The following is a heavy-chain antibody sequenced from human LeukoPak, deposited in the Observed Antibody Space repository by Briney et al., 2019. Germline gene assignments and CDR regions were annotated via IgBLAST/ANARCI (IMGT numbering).Heavy chain of an antibody. Sequence: VGSLRLSCAASGFTFSSYEINWVRQAPGKGLEWVSYISSCGSTIYYADSVKGRFTISRANAKTSLYLQMNSLRAEDTAVYYCARCGDGLPCDFDYWGQGTLVTVSS. CDR3: ARCGDGLPCDFDY. D-gene: IGHD3-10*01. CDR1: GFTFSSYE. CDR2: ISSCGSTI. J-gene: IGHJ4*02. V-gene: IGHV3-48*03.